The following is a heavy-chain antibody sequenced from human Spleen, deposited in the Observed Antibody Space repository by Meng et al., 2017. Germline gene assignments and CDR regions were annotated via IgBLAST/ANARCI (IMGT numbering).Heavy chain of an antibody. D-gene: IGHD1-26*01. V-gene: IGHV1-8*03. Sequence: ASVKVSCKASGYTFTSYDINWVRQATGQGLEWMGWMNPNSGNTGYAQKFQGRVTITRNTSISTAYMELSSLRSEDTAVYYCARPYSGSDQYYYYGMDVWGQGTTVTVSS. J-gene: IGHJ6*02. CDR3: ARPYSGSDQYYYYGMDV. CDR2: MNPNSGNT. CDR1: GYTFTSYD.